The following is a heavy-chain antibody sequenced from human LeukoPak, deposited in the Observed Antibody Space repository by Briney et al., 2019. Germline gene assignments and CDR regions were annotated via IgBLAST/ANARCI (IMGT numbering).Heavy chain of an antibody. CDR2: INSDGSST. J-gene: IGHJ6*02. D-gene: IGHD2-2*01. CDR3: ARGSCSSTSCYVKYYYYYYGMDV. CDR1: GFTFSSYW. V-gene: IGHV3-74*01. Sequence: GGSLRLSCAASGFTFSSYWMHWVRQAPGKGLVWVSRINSDGSSTSYADSVKGRFTISRDNAKNTLYLQMSSLRAEDTAVYYCARGSCSSTSCYVKYYYYYYGMDVWGQGTTVTVSS.